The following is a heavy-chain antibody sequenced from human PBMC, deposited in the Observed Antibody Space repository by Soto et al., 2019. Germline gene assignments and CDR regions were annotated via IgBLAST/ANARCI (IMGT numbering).Heavy chain of an antibody. CDR1: GFTFSNYA. D-gene: IGHD3-3*01. CDR3: AKDKGDSRSVQYYDAMDV. Sequence: EVQLLESGGGLVQPGGSLRLSCAASGFTFSNYAMSWVRQAPGKGLEWVSAISGSGGSTYYADSVKGRFTISRDNSKNTVYVQMNSLRAEDTAVYYCAKDKGDSRSVQYYDAMDVWGQGTTVTVSS. CDR2: ISGSGGST. J-gene: IGHJ6*02. V-gene: IGHV3-23*01.